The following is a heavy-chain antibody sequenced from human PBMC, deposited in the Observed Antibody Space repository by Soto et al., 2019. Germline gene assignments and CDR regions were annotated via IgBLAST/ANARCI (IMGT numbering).Heavy chain of an antibody. V-gene: IGHV1-18*01. D-gene: IGHD1-1*01. Sequence: QVQLVQSGAEVKKPGASVKVSCKASGYTFTSYGISWVRQAPGQGREWMGWISAYNGNTNYAQKLQGRVNMTTGNYTSTAYIELRSRRSDDTAVYYCARAVGRMEPGFSDYWGQGTLVTVSS. CDR2: ISAYNGNT. CDR3: ARAVGRMEPGFSDY. J-gene: IGHJ4*02. CDR1: GYTFTSYG.